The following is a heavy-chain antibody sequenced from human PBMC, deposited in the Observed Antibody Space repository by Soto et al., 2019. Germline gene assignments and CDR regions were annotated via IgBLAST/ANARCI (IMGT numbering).Heavy chain of an antibody. CDR1: GFAFRRYN. J-gene: IGHJ4*02. CDR3: ASATVVAATFDF. Sequence: VGSLRLSCAASGFAFRRYNMNWVRQAPGKGLEWVASISSGSSNIYYADSEKGRFTISRDNAKNSLFLQMDSLRAEDSAVYYCASATVVAATFDFWGQGTLVTVSS. CDR2: ISSGSSNI. D-gene: IGHD2-15*01. V-gene: IGHV3-21*01.